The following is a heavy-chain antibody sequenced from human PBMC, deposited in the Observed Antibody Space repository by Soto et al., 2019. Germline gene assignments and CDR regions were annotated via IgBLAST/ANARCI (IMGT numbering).Heavy chain of an antibody. CDR1: GFTFSSYS. CDR3: ARDLFDYYYYMDV. D-gene: IGHD3-10*02. CDR2: ISSSSSYI. Sequence: GGFLRLSCAASGFTFSSYSMNWVRQAPGKGLEWVSSISSSSSYIYYADSVKGRFTISRDNAKNSLYLQMNSLRAEDTAVYYCARDLFDYYYYMDVWGKGTTVTVSS. J-gene: IGHJ6*03. V-gene: IGHV3-21*01.